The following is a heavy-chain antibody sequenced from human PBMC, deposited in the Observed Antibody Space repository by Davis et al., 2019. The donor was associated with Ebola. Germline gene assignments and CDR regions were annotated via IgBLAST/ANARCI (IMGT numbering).Heavy chain of an antibody. CDR3: AKSGLSFGVVKYHYGMDV. J-gene: IGHJ6*04. V-gene: IGHV3-23*01. Sequence: PGGSLRLSCAAYGFTFGDYAINWVRQAPGKGLEWVSAISGSGGNTYYADSVKGRFTISRDNSKKTMYLQMNDLRVEDTAVYYCAKSGLSFGVVKYHYGMDVWGKGTTVTVSS. CDR2: ISGSGGNT. CDR1: GFTFGDYA. D-gene: IGHD3-3*01.